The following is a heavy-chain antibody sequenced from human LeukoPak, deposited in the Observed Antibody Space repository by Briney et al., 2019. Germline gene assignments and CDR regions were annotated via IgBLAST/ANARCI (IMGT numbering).Heavy chain of an antibody. CDR1: GGSISGYY. Sequence: SETLSLTCTISGGSISGYYRSWIRQPAGKGLEWIGRIFSRGTTNYNPSLKSRVTMSVDTSKNQFSLKLSSVTAADTAVYYCARDHNGGFDPWGQGTLVTVSS. V-gene: IGHV4-4*07. J-gene: IGHJ5*02. CDR3: ARDHNGGFDP. CDR2: IFSRGTT. D-gene: IGHD1-1*01.